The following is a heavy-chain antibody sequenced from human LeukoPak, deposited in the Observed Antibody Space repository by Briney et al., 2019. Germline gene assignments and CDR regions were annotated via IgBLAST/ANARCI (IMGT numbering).Heavy chain of an antibody. J-gene: IGHJ4*02. D-gene: IGHD1-26*01. CDR1: GYTFTGYY. CDR2: INPNSGGT. V-gene: IGHV1-2*04. CDR3: ARSLGGGSFYICDY. Sequence: ASVKVPCKASGYTFTGYYMHWVRQAPGQGLEWMGWINPNSGGTNYAQKFQGWVTMTRDTSISTAYMELSRLRSDDTAVYYCARSLGGGSFYICDYWGQGTLVTVSS.